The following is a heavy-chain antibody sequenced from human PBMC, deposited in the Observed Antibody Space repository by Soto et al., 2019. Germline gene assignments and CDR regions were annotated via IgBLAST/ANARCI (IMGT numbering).Heavy chain of an antibody. CDR2: IIPIIGII. J-gene: IGHJ5*02. CDR3: AGDPDSHYNDSHASSYP. V-gene: IGHV1-69*04. CDR1: GGTFITYT. Sequence: SVKVSCKASGGTFITYTITWVRQAPGQGLEWMGRIIPIIGIINYAQKFQGRVTITADKFTGTAYMELTRLRSDDTAVYYCAGDPDSHYNDSHASSYPWGQGTLVTVSS. D-gene: IGHD3-22*01.